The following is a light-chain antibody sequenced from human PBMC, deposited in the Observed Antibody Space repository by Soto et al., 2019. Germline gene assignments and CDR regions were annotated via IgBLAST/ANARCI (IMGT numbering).Light chain of an antibody. CDR2: LNSDGSH. CDR3: QTWGTGFSVV. V-gene: IGLV4-69*01. CDR1: SGHSSYA. Sequence: QAVVTQSPSASASLGASVKLTCTLSSGHSSYAIAWHQQQPEKGPRYLMKLNSDGSHNKGDGIPDRFSGSSSGAERYLTISSLQSEDEADYYCQTWGTGFSVVFGGGTKLTVL. J-gene: IGLJ2*01.